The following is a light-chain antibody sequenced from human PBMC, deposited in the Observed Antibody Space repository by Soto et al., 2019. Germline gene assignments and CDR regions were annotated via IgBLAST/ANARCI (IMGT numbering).Light chain of an antibody. CDR3: AVWDDSLNGLI. V-gene: IGLV1-44*01. J-gene: IGLJ2*01. CDR1: SSHIGTNS. CDR2: NNN. Sequence: QSVLTQPPSASGTPGQRVTISCSRSSSHIGTNSVNWYQQLPGTSPKLLIYNNNQRPSGVPDRFSGSKSGTSASLAISGLQSEDEADYYCAVWDDSLNGLIFGGGTKVTVL.